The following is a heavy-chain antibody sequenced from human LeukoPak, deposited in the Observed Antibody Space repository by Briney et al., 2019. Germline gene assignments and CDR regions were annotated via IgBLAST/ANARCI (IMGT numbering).Heavy chain of an antibody. J-gene: IGHJ4*02. CDR3: ALDSSGYHYFDY. V-gene: IGHV1-18*01. CDR2: ISAYNGNT. CDR1: GYTFTSYG. Sequence: ASVKVSCKASGYTFTSYGISWVRQAPGQGLEWMGWISAYNGNTNYAQKLQGRVTMTTDTSTSTAYMELRSLRSDDTAVYYCALDSSGYHYFDYWGQGTLVTVSP. D-gene: IGHD3-22*01.